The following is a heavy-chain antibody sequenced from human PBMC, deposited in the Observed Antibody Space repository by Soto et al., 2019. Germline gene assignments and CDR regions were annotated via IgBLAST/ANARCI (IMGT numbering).Heavy chain of an antibody. CDR3: ARSVAVPGAHIDY. CDR2: VYYTGSA. Sequence: SETLSLTCSVSGGSISGSYWSWIRQSPGKGLEWLGYVYYTGSANYSPSLRSRVSISVDTSKNEFSLRLSSVTAADTAVYFCARSVAVPGAHIDYWGQGTQVTVYS. D-gene: IGHD6-19*01. CDR1: GGSISGSY. V-gene: IGHV4-59*01. J-gene: IGHJ4*02.